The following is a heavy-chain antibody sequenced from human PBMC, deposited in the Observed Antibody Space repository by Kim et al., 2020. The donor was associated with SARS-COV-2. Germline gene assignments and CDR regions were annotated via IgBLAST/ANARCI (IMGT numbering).Heavy chain of an antibody. V-gene: IGHV7-4-1*02. CDR3: ARALAAAGTSWFDP. D-gene: IGHD6-13*01. J-gene: IGHJ5*02. Sequence: ASVKVSCKASGYTFTSYAMNWVRQAPGQGLEWMGWINTNTGNPTYAQGFTGRFVFSLDTSVSTAYLQISSLKAEDTAVYYCARALAAAGTSWFDPWGQGTLVTVSS. CDR2: INTNTGNP. CDR1: GYTFTSYA.